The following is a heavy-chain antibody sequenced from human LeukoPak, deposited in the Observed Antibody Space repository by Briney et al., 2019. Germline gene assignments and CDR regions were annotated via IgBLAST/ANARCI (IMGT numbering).Heavy chain of an antibody. CDR3: ARECGDSRASACDY. V-gene: IGHV3-30*01. J-gene: IGHJ4*02. Sequence: GGSLRLSCAASGFPFSTCALHWVRQAPGKGLEWVAVTSSDGNKEYYADSVKGRFTISTDNSKNTLYLQMNSLRAEDTAVYYCARECGDSRASACDYWGQGALVTVSS. D-gene: IGHD3-10*01. CDR1: GFPFSTCA. CDR2: TSSDGNKE.